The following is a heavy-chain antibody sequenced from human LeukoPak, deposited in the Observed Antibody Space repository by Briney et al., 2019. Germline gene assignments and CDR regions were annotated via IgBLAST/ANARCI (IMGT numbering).Heavy chain of an antibody. Sequence: GGSLRLSCAASGFTFSSYSMNWVRQAPGKGLEWVSYISSSSSTIYYADSVKGRFTISRDNAKNSLYLQMNSLRAEDTAVYYCATKSDLWSGGFDPWGQGTLVTVSS. CDR3: ATKSDLWSGGFDP. CDR1: GFTFSSYS. CDR2: ISSSSSTI. D-gene: IGHD3-3*01. V-gene: IGHV3-48*01. J-gene: IGHJ5*02.